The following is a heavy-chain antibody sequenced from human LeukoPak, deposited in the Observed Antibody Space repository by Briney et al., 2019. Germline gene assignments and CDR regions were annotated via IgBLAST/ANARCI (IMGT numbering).Heavy chain of an antibody. Sequence: ASVTVSCKASGYTFTSYGISWVRQAPGQGLEWMGWVSAYNGNTNYAQKFQGRVTMTTDTPTSTVYMELRSLRSDDTAVYYCGRHDGGSGWPWLGIDYWGQGTLVTVSS. CDR2: VSAYNGNT. CDR3: GRHDGGSGWPWLGIDY. J-gene: IGHJ4*02. D-gene: IGHD6-25*01. V-gene: IGHV1-18*01. CDR1: GYTFTSYG.